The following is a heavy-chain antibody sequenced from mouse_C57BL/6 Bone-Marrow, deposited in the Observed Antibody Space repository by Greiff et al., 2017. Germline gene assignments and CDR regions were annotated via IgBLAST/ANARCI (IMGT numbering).Heavy chain of an antibody. Sequence: QVQLQQPGAELVRPGTSVKLSCKASGYTFTSYCMNWVKQRPGQGLEWIGGIDPSDSYTKYNQKFKGKATLTVDTSSSTAYMQLSSLTSEDSAVYYCARCGYCDLFAYWGQGTLLTVSA. J-gene: IGHJ3*01. CDR1: GYTFTSYC. CDR2: IDPSDSYT. V-gene: IGHV1-59*01. CDR3: ARCGYCDLFAY. D-gene: IGHD1-1*01.